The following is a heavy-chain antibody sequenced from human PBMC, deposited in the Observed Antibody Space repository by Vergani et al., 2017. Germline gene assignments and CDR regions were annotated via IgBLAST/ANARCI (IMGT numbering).Heavy chain of an antibody. J-gene: IGHJ4*02. Sequence: EVQLVESGGGLVKPGGSLRLSCAASGFTFSNDWMRWVRQAPGKGLEWVGRIKSKTDGGTTDYAAPVKGRFTISRDDSKNTLYLQMNSLKTEDTAVYYCTTEYASCSSTSCYVLDYWGQGTLVTVSS. CDR3: TTEYASCSSTSCYVLDY. D-gene: IGHD2-2*01. CDR2: IKSKTDGGTT. CDR1: GFTFSNDW. V-gene: IGHV3-15*01.